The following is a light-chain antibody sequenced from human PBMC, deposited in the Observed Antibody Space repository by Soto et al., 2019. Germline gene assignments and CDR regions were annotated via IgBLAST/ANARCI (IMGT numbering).Light chain of an antibody. CDR1: TGAVTSAYY. J-gene: IGLJ3*02. CDR2: STS. Sequence: QAVVTQEPSLTVSPGGTVTLTCASSTGAVTSAYYPNWFQQKTGQAPRALIYSTSNKYSWTPARFSGSLLGGKAALTLSGVQPEDEADYYCLLYYGGQLGVFGGGTQLTVL. V-gene: IGLV7-43*01. CDR3: LLYYGGQLGV.